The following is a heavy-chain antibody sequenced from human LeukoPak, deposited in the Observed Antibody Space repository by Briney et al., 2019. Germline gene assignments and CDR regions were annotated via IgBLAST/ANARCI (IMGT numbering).Heavy chain of an antibody. V-gene: IGHV4-59*01. CDR2: IYWTGSA. CDR3: ARLDTARTNWFDP. Sequence: SETLSLTCTVSGGDLGAYYWTWIRKPPGRGLEWIGYIYWTGSATYNPSLKSRVTISVDTSKNQFSLKLSSVTAADTAVYYCARLDTARTNWFDPWGQGTLVTVSS. J-gene: IGHJ5*02. CDR1: GGDLGAYY. D-gene: IGHD5-18*01.